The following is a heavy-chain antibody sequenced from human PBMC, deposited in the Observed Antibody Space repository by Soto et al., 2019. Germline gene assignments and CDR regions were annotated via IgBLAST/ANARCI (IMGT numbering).Heavy chain of an antibody. CDR1: GFTFSDYY. D-gene: IGHD6-13*01. V-gene: IGHV3-11*01. CDR2: ISSSGSTI. CDR3: ARDSLLDRGSSWYNYYYYYYMDV. J-gene: IGHJ6*03. Sequence: GGSLRLSCAASGFTFSDYYMSWIRQAPGKGLEWVSYISSSGSTIYYADSVKGRFTISRDNAKNSLYLQMNSLRAEDTAVYYCARDSLLDRGSSWYNYYYYYYMDVWGKGTTVTVSS.